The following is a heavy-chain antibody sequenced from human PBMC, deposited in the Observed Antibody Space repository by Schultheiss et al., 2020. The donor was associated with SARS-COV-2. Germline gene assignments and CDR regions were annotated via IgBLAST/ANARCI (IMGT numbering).Heavy chain of an antibody. CDR1: GFTFSSYS. D-gene: IGHD6-13*01. CDR3: VKGGYSSQIKHYYYMDV. Sequence: GGSLRLSCAASGFTFSSYSMNWVRQPPGKGLEWVGFIRSKAYGGTTEYAASVKGRFTISRDNSKNTLYLQMSSLRAEDTAVYYCVKGGYSSQIKHYYYMDVWGKGTTVTVSS. CDR2: IRSKAYGGTT. J-gene: IGHJ6*03. V-gene: IGHV3-71*01.